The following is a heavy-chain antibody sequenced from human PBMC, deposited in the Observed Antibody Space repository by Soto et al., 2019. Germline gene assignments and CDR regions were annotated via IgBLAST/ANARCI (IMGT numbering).Heavy chain of an antibody. Sequence: PSETLSLTCTVSGGSVSNGDYLWSWIRQRPGKGLEWIGYIHNSGNTYYNPSLKSRLTISLDTSRNQFSLRLTSVTAADTAVFYCARARGGDSGDYTSLFDYWGQGTLVTVSS. CDR1: GGSVSNGDYL. CDR2: IHNSGNT. J-gene: IGHJ4*02. D-gene: IGHD4-17*01. V-gene: IGHV4-30-4*01. CDR3: ARARGGDSGDYTSLFDY.